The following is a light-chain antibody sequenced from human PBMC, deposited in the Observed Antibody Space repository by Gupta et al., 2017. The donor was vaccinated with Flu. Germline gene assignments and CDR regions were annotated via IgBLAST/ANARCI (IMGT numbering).Light chain of an antibody. V-gene: IGLV1-44*01. Sequence: QSVLAQSPSVSGTPGQSVTISCSGTSSDIGSNNVYWYQQFPGMAPKLLIYTNNQRPSGVPARFSGSKSGTSASLAISGLQSDDEADYYCAAWDDSLNGYVFGSGTTVTVL. CDR3: AAWDDSLNGYV. CDR1: SSDIGSNN. J-gene: IGLJ1*01. CDR2: TNN.